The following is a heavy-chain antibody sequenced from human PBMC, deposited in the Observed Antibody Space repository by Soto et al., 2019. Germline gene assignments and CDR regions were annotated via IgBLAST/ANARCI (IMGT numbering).Heavy chain of an antibody. D-gene: IGHD2-2*01. V-gene: IGHV3-30-3*01. CDR3: AGDIFEVAYCIRTNCLDMAFDP. CDR2: ISYDGTNK. CDR1: GFTFSSYA. J-gene: IGHJ5*02. Sequence: QVQLVESGGGVVQPGRSLRLSCAASGFTFSSYAMHWVRQAPGKGLEWVAVISYDGTNKYYADSVKGRFTISRDNSKNTLELQINSPRAEDTAVDYWAGDIFEVAYCIRTNCLDMAFDPWGQGTRVTVSS.